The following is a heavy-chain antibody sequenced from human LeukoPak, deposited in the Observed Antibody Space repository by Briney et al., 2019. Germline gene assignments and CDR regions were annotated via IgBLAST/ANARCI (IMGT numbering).Heavy chain of an antibody. Sequence: GASVKVSRKASGYTFTGYYLHWVRQAPGQGLEWVGWINPNSGGTNYAQKFQGRVTMTSDTSISTAYMELSRLTSDDTAVYYCARNTRSTLAYDYWGQGTLVTVSS. J-gene: IGHJ4*02. V-gene: IGHV1-2*02. CDR3: ARNTRSTLAYDY. CDR1: GYTFTGYY. CDR2: INPNSGGT. D-gene: IGHD1-1*01.